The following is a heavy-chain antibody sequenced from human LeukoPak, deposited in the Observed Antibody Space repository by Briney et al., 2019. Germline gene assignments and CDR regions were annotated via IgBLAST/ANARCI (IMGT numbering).Heavy chain of an antibody. V-gene: IGHV1-46*01. D-gene: IGHD6-19*01. Sequence: ASAKVSCKASVYTFTNYYLHWVRQAPGQGLEWMGIINPSGGSTSYAQKFQGRVTMTRDMSTSTVYMELSSLRSEDTAVYYCARDTVAGTGDYYYYMDVWGKGTTVTVSS. J-gene: IGHJ6*03. CDR2: INPSGGST. CDR3: ARDTVAGTGDYYYYMDV. CDR1: VYTFTNYY.